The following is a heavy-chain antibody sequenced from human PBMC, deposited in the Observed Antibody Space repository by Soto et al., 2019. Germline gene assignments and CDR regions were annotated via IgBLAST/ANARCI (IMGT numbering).Heavy chain of an antibody. CDR3: ARESEDLTSNFDY. CDR2: ISSTTNYI. V-gene: IGHV3-21*06. CDR1: GFTFTRYS. J-gene: IGHJ4*02. Sequence: GGSLRLSCSASGFTFTRYSMNWVRQAPGKGLEWASSISSTTNYIYYGDSMKGRFTISRDNAKNSLYLEMNSLRAEDTAVYYCARESEDLTSNFDYWGQGTLVTVSS.